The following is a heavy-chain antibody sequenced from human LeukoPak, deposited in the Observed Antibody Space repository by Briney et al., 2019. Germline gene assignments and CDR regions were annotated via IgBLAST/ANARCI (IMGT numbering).Heavy chain of an antibody. CDR1: GFTFSSYA. J-gene: IGHJ4*02. D-gene: IGHD3-9*01. V-gene: IGHV3-30*04. CDR2: ISYDGSNK. CDR3: ASWRYFDWLSYFDY. Sequence: GGSLRLSCAASGFTFSSYAMHWVRQAPGKGLEWVAVISYDGSNKYYADSVKGRFTISRDNSKNTLYLQMNSLRAEDTAVYHCASWRYFDWLSYFDYWGQGTLVTVSS.